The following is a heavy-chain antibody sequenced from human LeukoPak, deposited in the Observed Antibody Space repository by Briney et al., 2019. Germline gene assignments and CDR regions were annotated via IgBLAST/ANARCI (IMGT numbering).Heavy chain of an antibody. CDR2: INPSGGST. Sequence: GASVKVSCKASGYTFTSYYMHWVRQAPGQELEWMGIINPSGGSTSYAQKFQGRVTITADESTSTAYMELSSLRSEDTAVYYCARDRDGYNYLGGYFDYWGQGTLVTVSS. D-gene: IGHD5-24*01. CDR1: GYTFTSYY. J-gene: IGHJ4*02. CDR3: ARDRDGYNYLGGYFDY. V-gene: IGHV1-46*01.